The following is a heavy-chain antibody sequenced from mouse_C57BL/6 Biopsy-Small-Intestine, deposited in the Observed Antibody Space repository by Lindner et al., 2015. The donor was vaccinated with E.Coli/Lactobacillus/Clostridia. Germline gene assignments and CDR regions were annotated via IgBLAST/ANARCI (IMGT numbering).Heavy chain of an antibody. CDR3: ARGHDGYYGHFDV. CDR1: GYTFTSYG. V-gene: IGHV1-81*01. CDR2: IYPRSGNT. Sequence: VQLQESGAELARPGASVKLSCKASGYTFTSYGLSWVKLRTGQGLEWIGEIYPRSGNTYSNEKFKGKATLTADRSSSTAFMELRSLTSEDSAVYFCARGHDGYYGHFDVWGTGTTVTVSS. J-gene: IGHJ1*03. D-gene: IGHD2-3*01.